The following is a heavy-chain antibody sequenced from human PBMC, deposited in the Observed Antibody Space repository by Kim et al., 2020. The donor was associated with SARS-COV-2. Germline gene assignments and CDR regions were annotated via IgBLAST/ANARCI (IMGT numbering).Heavy chain of an antibody. CDR2: VYYTGST. D-gene: IGHD1-1*01. CDR3: ARDLRDGYNSNYFDS. Sequence: SETLSLTCTVSGGSMRNYYWNWIRQAPGKGLEWIGYVYYTGSTNYNPSLKTRVTISVDMSKNQFSLSLTSVTAADTAIYYCARDLRDGYNSNYFDSWGQG. J-gene: IGHJ4*02. CDR1: GGSMRNYY. V-gene: IGHV4-59*12.